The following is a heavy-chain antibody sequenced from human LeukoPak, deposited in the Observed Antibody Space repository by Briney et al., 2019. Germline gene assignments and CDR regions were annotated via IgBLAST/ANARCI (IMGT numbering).Heavy chain of an antibody. CDR3: ARSTPLADYYDSSGYYTPGYYFDY. V-gene: IGHV4-59*01. Sequence: SETLSLTCTVYGGSISSYYWSWIRQPPGKGLEWIGYIYYSGSTNYNPSLKSRVTISVDTSKNQFSLKLSSVTAADTAVYYCARSTPLADYYDSSGYYTPGYYFDYWGQGTLVTVSS. J-gene: IGHJ4*02. CDR1: GGSISSYY. D-gene: IGHD3-22*01. CDR2: IYYSGST.